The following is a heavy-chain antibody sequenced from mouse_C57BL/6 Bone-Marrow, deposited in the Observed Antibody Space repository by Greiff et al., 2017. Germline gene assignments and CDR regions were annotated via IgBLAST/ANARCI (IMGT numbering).Heavy chain of an antibody. J-gene: IGHJ3*01. CDR3: ARDYYGSSHQAWFAY. V-gene: IGHV1-77*01. CDR2: IGPGRGST. CDR1: GYTFTDYY. D-gene: IGHD1-1*01. Sequence: QVQLQQSGAELVKPGASVKISCKASGYTFTDYYINWVKQRPGQGLEWIGKIGPGRGSTYYNEKFKGKATLTAEKSSSTAYMQLSSLTSEDSAVYFCARDYYGSSHQAWFAYWGQGTLVTVSA.